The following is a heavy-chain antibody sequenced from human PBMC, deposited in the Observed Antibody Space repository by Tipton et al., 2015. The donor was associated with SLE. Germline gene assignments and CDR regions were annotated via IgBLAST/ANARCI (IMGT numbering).Heavy chain of an antibody. D-gene: IGHD6-13*01. V-gene: IGHV4-61*08. CDR2: IYYSGST. Sequence: LRLSCTVSGGSISSGGYYCSWIRQHPGKGLEWIGYIYYSGSTNYNPSLKSRVTISVDTSKNQFSLKLSSVTAADTAVYYCARPIAAAGPDDAFDIWGQGTMVTVSS. J-gene: IGHJ3*02. CDR3: ARPIAAAGPDDAFDI. CDR1: GGSISSGGYY.